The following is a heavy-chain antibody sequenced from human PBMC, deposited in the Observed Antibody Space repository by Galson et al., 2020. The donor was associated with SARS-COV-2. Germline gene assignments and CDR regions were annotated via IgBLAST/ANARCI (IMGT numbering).Heavy chain of an antibody. CDR3: ARDSLDATMTWANWFDP. J-gene: IGHJ5*02. CDR1: GGSISSSSYY. V-gene: IGHV4-39*07. D-gene: IGHD3-22*01. CDR2: IYYSGST. Sequence: SQTLSLTCTVSGGSISSSSYYWGWIRQPPGKRLEWIGSIYYSGSTYYNPSLKSRVTISVDTSKNQFSLKLSSVTAADTAVYYCARDSLDATMTWANWFDPWGQGTLVTVSS.